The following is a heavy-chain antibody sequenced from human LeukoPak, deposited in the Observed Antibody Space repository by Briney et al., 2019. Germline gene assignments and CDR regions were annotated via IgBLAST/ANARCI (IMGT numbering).Heavy chain of an antibody. D-gene: IGHD3-10*01. V-gene: IGHV3-15*01. CDR1: GFTFSSYE. J-gene: IGHJ4*02. Sequence: GGSLRLSCAASGFTFSSYEMNWVRQAPGKGLEWVGRIKSKTDGGTTDYAAPVKGRFTISRDDSKDTLYLQMNSLKTEDTAVYYCTTDIPPTYYYGSGSYYPPDYWGQGTLVTVSS. CDR3: TTDIPPTYYYGSGSYYPPDY. CDR2: IKSKTDGGTT.